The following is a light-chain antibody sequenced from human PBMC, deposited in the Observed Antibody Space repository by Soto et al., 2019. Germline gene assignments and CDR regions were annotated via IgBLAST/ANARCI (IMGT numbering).Light chain of an antibody. CDR3: QQRSTWPLLT. J-gene: IGKJ4*01. CDR1: QTVSRY. CDR2: DAS. Sequence: VLIQSPATLSLSPGERATLSCRASQTVSRYLAWFQQKPGQPPRLLIYDASTRATGIPARFSGSGSGTDDTLTISSLEPEDFAVYYCQQRSTWPLLTFGGGTKVEI. V-gene: IGKV3-11*01.